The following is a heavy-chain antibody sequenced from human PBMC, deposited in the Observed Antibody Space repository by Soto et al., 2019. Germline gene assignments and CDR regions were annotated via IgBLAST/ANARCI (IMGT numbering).Heavy chain of an antibody. CDR2: INPNNGGT. Sequence: HLVQSGAEVKQPGASVKVSCKASGYTFKDYFLHWVRQAPGQGLERMGWINPNNGGTDYAQKFQGRVTMTRDTSISTAYMEVSGLRSGDTAVYYYARDPSPDFWSGYYDYWGQGTLITVSS. D-gene: IGHD3-3*01. J-gene: IGHJ4*02. CDR3: ARDPSPDFWSGYYDY. V-gene: IGHV1-2*02. CDR1: GYTFKDYF.